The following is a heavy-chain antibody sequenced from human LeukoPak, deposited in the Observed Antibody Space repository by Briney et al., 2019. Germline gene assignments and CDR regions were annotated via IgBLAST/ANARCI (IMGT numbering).Heavy chain of an antibody. V-gene: IGHV4-38-2*01. Sequence: SETLSPTCSVSGYSFSSGHYWGWIRQPPGKGLEWIANIYHTGSAHYNPSLKSRVTISVDTSTNQFSLKLSSVTAADTAVYYCATYCTSTTCILRGFDYWGQGTLVTVSS. J-gene: IGHJ4*02. CDR1: GYSFSSGHY. CDR2: IYHTGSA. D-gene: IGHD2-2*01. CDR3: ATYCTSTTCILRGFDY.